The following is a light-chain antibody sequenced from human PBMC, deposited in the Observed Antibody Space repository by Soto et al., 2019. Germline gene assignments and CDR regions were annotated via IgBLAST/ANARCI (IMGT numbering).Light chain of an antibody. CDR1: SSNIGNNA. J-gene: IGLJ3*02. Sequence: QLVLTQPPSVSAAPRQRVTISCSGSSSNIGNNAVNWYQQLPGEAPKLLLYYDDLLPSGVSDRFSGSKSGTSASLAIRGLQSEDEADYYCAAWDDSLNSVVFGGGTKLTVL. CDR3: AAWDDSLNSVV. V-gene: IGLV1-36*01. CDR2: YDD.